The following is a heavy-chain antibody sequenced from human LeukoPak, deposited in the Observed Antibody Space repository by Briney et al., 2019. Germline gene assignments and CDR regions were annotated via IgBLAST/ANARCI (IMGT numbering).Heavy chain of an antibody. Sequence: SETLSLTCAVYGVSFSGYYWSWIRQPPGKGLEWIGEINHSGSTNYNPSLKSRVTISVDTSKNQFSLKLSSVTAADTAVYYCARGLQYYDFWSGYYGPRGAFDIWGQGTMVTVPS. CDR2: INHSGST. CDR3: ARGLQYYDFWSGYYGPRGAFDI. V-gene: IGHV4-34*01. J-gene: IGHJ3*02. D-gene: IGHD3-3*01. CDR1: GVSFSGYY.